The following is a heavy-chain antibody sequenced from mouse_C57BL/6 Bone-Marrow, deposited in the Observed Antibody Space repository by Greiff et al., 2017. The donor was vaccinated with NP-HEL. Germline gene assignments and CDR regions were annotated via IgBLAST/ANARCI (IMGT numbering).Heavy chain of an antibody. CDR1: GYTFTSYW. V-gene: IGHV1-72*01. D-gene: IGHD1-2*01. CDR3: AKVRRFITPGDYISY. Sequence: QVQLKQPGAELVKPGASVKLSCKASGYTFTSYWMHWVKQRPGRGLEWIGRIDPNSGGTKYNEKFKSKATLTVDKPSSTAYMELSSLTSEDSAVFLCAKVRRFITPGDYISYCGQGTTITVSS. J-gene: IGHJ2*01. CDR2: IDPNSGGT.